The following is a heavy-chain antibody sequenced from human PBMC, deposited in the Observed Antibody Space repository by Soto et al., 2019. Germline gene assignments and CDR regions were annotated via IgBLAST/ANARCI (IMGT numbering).Heavy chain of an antibody. J-gene: IGHJ4*02. Sequence: VQLVESGGGVVQPGRSLRLSCAASGFTFSSYGMHWVRQAPGKGLEWVAVISYDGSNKYYADSVKGRFTISRDNSKNTLYLQMNSLRAEDTAVYYCAKADGSSWYYFDYWGQGTLVTVSS. CDR2: ISYDGSNK. CDR3: AKADGSSWYYFDY. V-gene: IGHV3-30*18. CDR1: GFTFSSYG. D-gene: IGHD6-13*01.